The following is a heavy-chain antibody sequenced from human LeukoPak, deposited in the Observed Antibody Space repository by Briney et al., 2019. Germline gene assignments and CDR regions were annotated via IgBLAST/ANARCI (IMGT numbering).Heavy chain of an antibody. CDR2: ISSRTTYI. Sequence: PGGSLRLSCAASGFTFSSYTMNWIRQVPGKGPEWVSSISSRTTYIFYADSVKGRFTISRDNAKNSVYLEMNSLRAEDTAIYYCVRDRGSGWSLGYWGQGTLLTVSS. J-gene: IGHJ4*02. D-gene: IGHD6-19*01. V-gene: IGHV3-21*01. CDR1: GFTFSSYT. CDR3: VRDRGSGWSLGY.